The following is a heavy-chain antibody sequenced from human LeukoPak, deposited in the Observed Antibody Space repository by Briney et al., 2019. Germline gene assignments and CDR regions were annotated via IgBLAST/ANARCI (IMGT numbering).Heavy chain of an antibody. CDR1: GFTFSSYW. CDR2: IKQDGSEK. D-gene: IGHD3-3*01. Sequence: GGSLRLSCAASGFTFSSYWVSWVRQAPGKGLEWVANIKQDGSEKYYVDSVKGRFTISRDNAKNSLYLQMNSLRAEDTAVYYCARDFWSGYYRHWGQGTLVTVSS. V-gene: IGHV3-7*01. CDR3: ARDFWSGYYRH. J-gene: IGHJ4*02.